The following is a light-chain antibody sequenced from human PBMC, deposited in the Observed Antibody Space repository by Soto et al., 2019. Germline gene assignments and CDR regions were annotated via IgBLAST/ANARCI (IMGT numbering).Light chain of an antibody. CDR3: QQYNKWPPLT. J-gene: IGKJ4*01. V-gene: IGKV3D-15*01. Sequence: VMTQSPATLSVSPGERATLSCRASQSINTNLVWYQQKPGQAPRLLIYGASTRATGIPARFSGSGSGTEFTLTISSLQSEDFAVYYCQQYNKWPPLTFGGGTKVEIK. CDR2: GAS. CDR1: QSINTN.